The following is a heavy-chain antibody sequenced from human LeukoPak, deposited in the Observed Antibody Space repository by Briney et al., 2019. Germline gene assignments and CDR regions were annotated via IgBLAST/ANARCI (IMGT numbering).Heavy chain of an antibody. Sequence: GTLRLSCAASGFTFSSYGTHWVRQAPGKGLGWVAVISYDGSNKYYADSAKGRFTISRDNSKNTLYLQMNSLRAEDPAVYYWAKWTEYPRHFDYWGQEPWSPSPQ. CDR1: GFTFSSYG. V-gene: IGHV3-30*18. D-gene: IGHD2/OR15-2a*01. CDR3: AKWTEYPRHFDY. J-gene: IGHJ4*01. CDR2: ISYDGSNK.